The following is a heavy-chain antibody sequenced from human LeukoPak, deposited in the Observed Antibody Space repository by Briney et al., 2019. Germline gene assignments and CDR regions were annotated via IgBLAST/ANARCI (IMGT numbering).Heavy chain of an antibody. J-gene: IGHJ4*02. Sequence: SGGSLRLSCAASGFTFSSYSMNWVRQAPGKGLEWVSSISSSSSYIYYADSVKGRFTISRDNAKNSLYLQMNSLRAEDTAVYYCARGYCSGGSCYEDYWGQGTLVTVSS. CDR1: GFTFSSYS. CDR2: ISSSSSYI. D-gene: IGHD2-15*01. CDR3: ARGYCSGGSCYEDY. V-gene: IGHV3-21*01.